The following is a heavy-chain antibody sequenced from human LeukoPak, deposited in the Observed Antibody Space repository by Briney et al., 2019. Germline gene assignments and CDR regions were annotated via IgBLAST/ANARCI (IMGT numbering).Heavy chain of an antibody. Sequence: GGSLRLSCEASGFTFDNSGMSWVRQVPGKGLEWVSGINWNGGSIGYADSVKDRFTISRDNARNSLFLQMHSLRAEDTALYYCAREPIYYYYMDVWGKGTTVTVSS. J-gene: IGHJ6*03. CDR3: AREPIYYYYMDV. CDR2: INWNGGSI. V-gene: IGHV3-20*04. CDR1: GFTFDNSG.